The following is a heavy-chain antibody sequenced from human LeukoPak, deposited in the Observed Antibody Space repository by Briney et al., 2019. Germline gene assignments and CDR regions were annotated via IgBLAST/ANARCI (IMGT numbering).Heavy chain of an antibody. J-gene: IGHJ4*02. V-gene: IGHV4-59*11. CDR2: IYYSGST. D-gene: IGHD5-18*01. CDR1: GGSISSHY. Sequence: PSETLSLTCTVSGGSISSHYWSWIRQPPGKGLEWMGYIYYSGSTNYNPSLKSRVTISVDTSKNQFSLKLSSVTAADTAVYYCARTPGGYSYGSPGGYYFDYWGQGTLVTVSS. CDR3: ARTPGGYSYGSPGGYYFDY.